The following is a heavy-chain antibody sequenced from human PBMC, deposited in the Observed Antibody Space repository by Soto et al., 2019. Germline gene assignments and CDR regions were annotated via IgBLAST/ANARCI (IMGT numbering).Heavy chain of an antibody. D-gene: IGHD4-17*01. Sequence: SETLSLTCTVYGGSFSGYYWRWIRQPPGKGLEWIGEINHSGSTNYNQSLKSRVTISVDTSKNQFSLQLSSVTAADTAVYYCSRSRHGDYLTDNCFDPWGQGTLVTVSS. CDR2: INHSGST. CDR1: GGSFSGYY. V-gene: IGHV4-34*01. CDR3: SRSRHGDYLTDNCFDP. J-gene: IGHJ5*02.